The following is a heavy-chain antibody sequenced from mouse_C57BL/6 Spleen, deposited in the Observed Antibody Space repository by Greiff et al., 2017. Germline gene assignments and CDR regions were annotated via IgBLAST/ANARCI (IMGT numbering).Heavy chain of an antibody. CDR3: VRHLWYVGSKDY. J-gene: IGHJ4*01. D-gene: IGHD2-1*01. CDR1: GFSFNTYA. CDR2: IRSKSNNYAT. Sequence: EVKLMESGGGLVQPKGSLKLSCAASGFSFNTYAMNWVRQAPGKGLEWVARIRSKSNNYATYYADSVKDRFTISRDDSESMLYLQMNNLKTEDTAMYYCVRHLWYVGSKDYWGQGTSVTVSS. V-gene: IGHV10-1*01.